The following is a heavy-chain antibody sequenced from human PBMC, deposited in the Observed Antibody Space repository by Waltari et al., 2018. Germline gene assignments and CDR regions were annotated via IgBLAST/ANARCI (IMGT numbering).Heavy chain of an antibody. J-gene: IGHJ4*02. CDR2: IYYSGTT. CDR3: VRDRPTGEVDQ. CDR1: GYSVTGGFY. V-gene: IGHV4-38-2*02. D-gene: IGHD7-27*01. Sequence: QVQLQESGPGLVKPSETLSLTCSVSGYSVTGGFYWGWIRQAPGKGLVWIANIYYSGTTYYNPSLRSRVTISVDTSKNQFSLKLTSLTAADTAMYYCVRDRPTGEVDQWGPGTLVTVSS.